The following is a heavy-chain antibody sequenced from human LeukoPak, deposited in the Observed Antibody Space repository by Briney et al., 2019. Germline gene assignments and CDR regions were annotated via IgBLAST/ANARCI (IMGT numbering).Heavy chain of an antibody. V-gene: IGHV3-64*01. CDR1: GFTFSSYA. D-gene: IGHD3-10*01. Sequence: GGSLRLSCAASGFTFSSYAIHWVRQAPGKGLESVSAISSNGGSTYYANSVKGRFTISRDNSKNTLYLQMGSLRAEDMAVYYCARARGSYAFDIWGQGTMVTVSS. CDR3: ARARGSYAFDI. CDR2: ISSNGGST. J-gene: IGHJ3*02.